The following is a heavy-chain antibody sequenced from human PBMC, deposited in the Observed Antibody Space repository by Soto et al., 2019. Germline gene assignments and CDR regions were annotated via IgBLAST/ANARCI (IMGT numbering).Heavy chain of an antibody. CDR3: ARLDGVFGVVNS. CDR2: ISSSSSTI. Sequence: EVQLVESGGGLVQPGGSLRLSCAASGFTFSSYSMNWVRQAPGEGLEWVSYISSSSSTIYYADSVKGRFTISSDNAKNSLYLQMTSLRAEDTAAYYCARLDGVFGVVNSWGQGTLVTVSS. V-gene: IGHV3-48*01. J-gene: IGHJ4*02. D-gene: IGHD3-3*01. CDR1: GFTFSSYS.